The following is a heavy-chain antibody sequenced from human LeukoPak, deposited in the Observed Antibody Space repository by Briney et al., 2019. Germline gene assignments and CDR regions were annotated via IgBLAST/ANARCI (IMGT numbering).Heavy chain of an antibody. J-gene: IGHJ4*02. V-gene: IGHV3-74*01. CDR3: AISRYSGTSLDY. D-gene: IGHD1-26*01. Sequence: GGSLRLSCAASGFTFSSYWMHWVRQAPGKGLGWVSRINSDGGTTTYADSVKGRFTISRDNAKSTLYLQMNSLRIEDTAVYYCAISRYSGTSLDYWGQGSLVTVPS. CDR2: INSDGGTT. CDR1: GFTFSSYW.